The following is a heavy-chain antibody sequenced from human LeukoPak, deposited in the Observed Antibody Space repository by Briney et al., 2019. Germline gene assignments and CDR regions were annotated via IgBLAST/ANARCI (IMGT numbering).Heavy chain of an antibody. CDR3: ARGAGDYYDSSGHFYFDY. J-gene: IGHJ4*02. Sequence: SETLSLTCAVYGGSFSDYYWSWIRQSPGKGLEWIGEVYHSGSTNYNPSLKSRVIISVDKSKNQFSLKLTSVTAADTAVYYCARGAGDYYDSSGHFYFDYWGQGTLVTVSS. CDR2: VYHSGST. V-gene: IGHV4-34*01. D-gene: IGHD3-22*01. CDR1: GGSFSDYY.